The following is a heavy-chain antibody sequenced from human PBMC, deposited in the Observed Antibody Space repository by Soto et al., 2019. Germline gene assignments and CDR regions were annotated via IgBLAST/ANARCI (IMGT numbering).Heavy chain of an antibody. CDR1: GYTFTSYY. V-gene: IGHV1-46*01. CDR3: TRQVVAAAADY. D-gene: IGHD2-15*01. J-gene: IGHJ4*02. CDR2: INPSGGST. Sequence: ASVKVSCKASGYTFTSYYMHWVRQAPGRGLEWMGIINPSGGSTSYAQKFQGRVTMTRDTSTSTVYMELSSLRSEDTAVYYCTRQVVAAAADYWGQGTLVTVSS.